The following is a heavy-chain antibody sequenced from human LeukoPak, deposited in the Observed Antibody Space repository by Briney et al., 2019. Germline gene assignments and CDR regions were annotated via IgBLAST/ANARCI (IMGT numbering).Heavy chain of an antibody. V-gene: IGHV4-34*01. Sequence: SETLSLTCAVYGGSFSGYYWSWIRQPPGKGLEWIGEINHSGSTNYNPSLKSRVTISVDTSKNQFSLKLSSVTAADTAVYYCARFSSSWSGYFDYWGQGTLVTVSS. D-gene: IGHD6-13*01. CDR2: INHSGST. CDR1: GGSFSGYY. CDR3: ARFSSSWSGYFDY. J-gene: IGHJ4*02.